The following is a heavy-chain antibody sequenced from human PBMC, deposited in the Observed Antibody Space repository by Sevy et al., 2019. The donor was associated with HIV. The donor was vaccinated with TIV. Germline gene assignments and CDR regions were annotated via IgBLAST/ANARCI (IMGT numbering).Heavy chain of an antibody. CDR2: FDPEDGET. CDR1: GYTLTELS. CDR3: ATTKDYYDSSGYPFDY. Sequence: ASVKVSCKVSGYTLTELSMHWLRQAPGKGLEWEGSFDPEDGETVYEHNFQGRVSMTEDTFTDTAYMEVISLKFKDTAVYYCATTKDYYDSSGYPFDYWGQGTLVTVSS. D-gene: IGHD3-22*01. V-gene: IGHV1-24*01. J-gene: IGHJ4*02.